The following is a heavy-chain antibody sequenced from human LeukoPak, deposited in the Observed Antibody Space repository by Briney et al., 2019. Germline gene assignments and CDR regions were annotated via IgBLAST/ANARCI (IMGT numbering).Heavy chain of an antibody. J-gene: IGHJ4*02. Sequence: PGGSLRLSCAASGFTFSSYAMTWVRRAPGKGLEWVAFIRYDGSNKYYADSVKGRFTISRDNSKNTLYLQMNSLRAEDTAVYYCAKGRWAAKSQRITYYFDYWGQGTLVTVSS. D-gene: IGHD2-15*01. CDR1: GFTFSSYA. CDR3: AKGRWAAKSQRITYYFDY. CDR2: IRYDGSNK. V-gene: IGHV3-30*02.